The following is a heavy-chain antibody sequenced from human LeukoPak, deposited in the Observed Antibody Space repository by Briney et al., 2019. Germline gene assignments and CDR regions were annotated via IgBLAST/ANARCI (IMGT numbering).Heavy chain of an antibody. CDR2: ICYSGST. CDR3: AREIIVVVPAAMGYSYYYYYMDV. Sequence: SETLSLTWTVSGVSISSYYWSWIRQPPGEGLELIGYICYSGSTNYNPSLESRVTISVDASKNQFSLKLSSVTAADTAEYYCAREIIVVVPAAMGYSYYYYYMDVWVKGTTVTISS. V-gene: IGHV4-59*01. D-gene: IGHD2-2*01. CDR1: GVSISSYY. J-gene: IGHJ6*03.